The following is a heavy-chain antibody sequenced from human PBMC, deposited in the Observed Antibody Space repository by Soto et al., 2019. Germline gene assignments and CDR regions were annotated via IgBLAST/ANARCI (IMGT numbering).Heavy chain of an antibody. Sequence: GGSLRLSCAASGFTFSDYYMSWIRQAPGKGLEWVSYISSSSSYTNYADSVKGRFTITRDNAKDSLYMQMNSLRAEDTAVDYCARDYGILAGYSHYYYYYGMDVWGQGTTVTVSS. CDR2: ISSSSSYT. CDR1: GFTFSDYY. D-gene: IGHD3-9*01. V-gene: IGHV3-11*06. CDR3: ARDYGILAGYSHYYYYYGMDV. J-gene: IGHJ6*02.